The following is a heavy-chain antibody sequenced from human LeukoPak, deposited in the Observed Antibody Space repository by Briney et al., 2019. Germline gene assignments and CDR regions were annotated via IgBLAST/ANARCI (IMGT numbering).Heavy chain of an antibody. D-gene: IGHD2-8*01. CDR2: IYYSGST. CDR1: GGSISSSSYY. V-gene: IGHV4-39*01. J-gene: IGHJ3*02. Sequence: PSETLSLTCTVSGGSISSSSYYWGWIRQPPGKGLEWIGSIYYSGSTYYNPSLKSRVTISVDTSKNQFSLKLSSVTAADTAVYYCARNIVLMVYAIRGAFDIWGQGTMVTVSS. CDR3: ARNIVLMVYAIRGAFDI.